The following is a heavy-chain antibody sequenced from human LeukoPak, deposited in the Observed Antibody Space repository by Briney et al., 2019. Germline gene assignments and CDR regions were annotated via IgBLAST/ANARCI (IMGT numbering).Heavy chain of an antibody. CDR1: GGSFSGYY. CDR3: AKGYFRSYGYRGILGYYFDY. V-gene: IGHV4-34*01. D-gene: IGHD5-18*01. CDR2: INHSGST. J-gene: IGHJ4*02. Sequence: SETLSLTCAVYGGSFSGYYWSWLRQPPGKGLEWIGEINHSGSTNYNPSLKSRVTISVDTSKNQFSLKLSSVTAADTAVYYCAKGYFRSYGYRGILGYYFDYWGQGTLVTVSS.